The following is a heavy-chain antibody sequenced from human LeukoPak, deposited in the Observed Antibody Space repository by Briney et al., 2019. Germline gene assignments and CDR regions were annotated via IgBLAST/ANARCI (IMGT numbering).Heavy chain of an antibody. J-gene: IGHJ4*02. CDR2: ISGGAGGA. Sequence: GGSLRLSCAASGFTFSSYAMNWVRQAPGKGLEWVSSISGGAGGAAYADSVKGRFTMSRDNSKSTLYLQMNSLRAEDTAVYYCAKDGGYGSGSYYPDYWGQGTLVTVSS. D-gene: IGHD3-10*01. V-gene: IGHV3-23*01. CDR1: GFTFSSYA. CDR3: AKDGGYGSGSYYPDY.